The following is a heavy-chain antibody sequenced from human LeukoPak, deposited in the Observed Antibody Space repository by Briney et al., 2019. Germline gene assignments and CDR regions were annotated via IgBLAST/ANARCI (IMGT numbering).Heavy chain of an antibody. CDR3: ARDTSGYASFDY. Sequence: GGSLRLSCAASGFTVSSNYMSWVRQAPGKGLEWVSVIYSGGSTYYADSVKGSFTISRDNSKNTLYLQMNSLRVEDTAVYYCARDTSGYASFDYWDQRTLVTVSS. D-gene: IGHD5-12*01. CDR1: GFTVSSNY. J-gene: IGHJ4*02. CDR2: IYSGGST. V-gene: IGHV3-53*01.